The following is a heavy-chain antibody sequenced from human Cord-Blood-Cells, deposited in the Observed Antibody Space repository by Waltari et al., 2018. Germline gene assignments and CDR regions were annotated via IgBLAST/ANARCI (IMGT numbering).Heavy chain of an antibody. J-gene: IGHJ6*03. CDR3: ARIMGIVPAAIGYYYYYYYMDV. CDR2: IFSNDEK. CDR1: GFSLSNARMG. V-gene: IGHV2-26*01. Sequence: QVTLKGSGPVLVKPTETLTLTCTVSGFSLSNARMGVSWFRQPLGKALEWLAHIFSNDEKSYRTSLKSRLTISKDTSKSQVVLTMTNMDPVDTATYYCARIMGIVPAAIGYYYYYYYMDVWGKGTTVTVSS. D-gene: IGHD2-2*01.